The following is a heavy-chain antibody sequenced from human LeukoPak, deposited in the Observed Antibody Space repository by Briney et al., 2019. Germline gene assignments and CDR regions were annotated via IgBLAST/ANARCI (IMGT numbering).Heavy chain of an antibody. V-gene: IGHV3-48*01. CDR3: ARVPYSGSYQPFDP. CDR1: GFTFSSYW. CDR2: ITSSSSTT. D-gene: IGHD1-26*01. Sequence: GGSLRPSCAASGFTFSSYWMSWVRQAPGKGLEWVSYITSSSSTTYYADSVKGRFTISRDNAKNSLYLQMNSLRAEDTAVYYCARVPYSGSYQPFDPWGQGTLVTASS. J-gene: IGHJ5*02.